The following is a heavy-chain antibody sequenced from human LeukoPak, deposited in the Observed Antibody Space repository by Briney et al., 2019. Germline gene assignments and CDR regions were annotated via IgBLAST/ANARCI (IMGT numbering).Heavy chain of an antibody. J-gene: IGHJ4*02. CDR1: GGSISSYY. V-gene: IGHV4-59*08. CDR2: IYYSGST. D-gene: IGHD6-13*01. Sequence: SETLSLTCTVSGGSISSYYWSWIRQPPGKGLEWIGYIYYSGSTNYNPSLKSRLTISVDTSKNQFALKLSSVTAADTAVYYCARHIAAAGTFDYWGQGTLVTVSS. CDR3: ARHIAAAGTFDY.